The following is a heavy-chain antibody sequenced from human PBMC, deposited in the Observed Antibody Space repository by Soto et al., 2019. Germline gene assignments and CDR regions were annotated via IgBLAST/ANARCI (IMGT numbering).Heavy chain of an antibody. D-gene: IGHD1-1*01. J-gene: IGHJ3*02. V-gene: IGHV3-48*02. Sequence: GGSLRLSCAAPGFTFSSYSINWVRQAPGKGLEWVSYISNSSSTIYYADSVKGRFTICRDNAKNSLYLQMNSLRDEDTAVYYCANTPRFTSGACDIWGQGTMVTVSS. CDR2: ISNSSSTI. CDR1: GFTFSSYS. CDR3: ANTPRFTSGACDI.